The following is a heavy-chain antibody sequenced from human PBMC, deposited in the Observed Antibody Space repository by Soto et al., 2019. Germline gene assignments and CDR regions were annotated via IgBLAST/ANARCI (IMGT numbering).Heavy chain of an antibody. CDR1: GFTFSNIW. CDR3: AKGPR. J-gene: IGHJ4*02. V-gene: IGHV3-7*01. Sequence: LVESGGGLVQPGGSLRLSCAASGFTFSNIWMSWFRRSPEKGPEWVASISPDGGEIYYVDSVKGRFTISRDNTRNSLYLQMNSPRAEDTAGYYCAKGPRWGQGTLVTVSS. CDR2: ISPDGGEI.